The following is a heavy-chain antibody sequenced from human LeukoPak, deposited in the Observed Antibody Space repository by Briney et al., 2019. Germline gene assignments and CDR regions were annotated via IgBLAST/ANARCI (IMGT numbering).Heavy chain of an antibody. D-gene: IGHD2-21*02. J-gene: IGHJ4*02. Sequence: GGSLRLSCAASGFTVSSNYMSWVRRAPGKGLEWVSVIYSGGSTYYADSVKGRFTISRDNSKNTLYLQMNSLRAEDTAVYYCARAYCGGDCYFPYYFDYWGQGTLVTVSS. CDR3: ARAYCGGDCYFPYYFDY. V-gene: IGHV3-66*01. CDR1: GFTVSSNY. CDR2: IYSGGST.